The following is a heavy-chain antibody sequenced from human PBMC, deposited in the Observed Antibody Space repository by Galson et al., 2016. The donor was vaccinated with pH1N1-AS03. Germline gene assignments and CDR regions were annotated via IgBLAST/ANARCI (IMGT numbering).Heavy chain of an antibody. D-gene: IGHD2-2*01. CDR1: GGKFSSYA. Sequence: SVKVSCKASGGKFSSYAISWVRQAPGQGLEWMGGIIGMFGTKNYAQRFQGRVTITEDESTSTAYMDLSSLKSEDTAVYYCARAPGYHLLTPFDPWGQGTLVTVSS. J-gene: IGHJ5*02. CDR3: ARAPGYHLLTPFDP. V-gene: IGHV1-69*13. CDR2: IIGMFGTK.